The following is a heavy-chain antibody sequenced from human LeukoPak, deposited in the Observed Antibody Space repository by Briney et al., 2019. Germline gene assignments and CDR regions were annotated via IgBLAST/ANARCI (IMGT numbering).Heavy chain of an antibody. CDR3: ATDYDFWSGSPRGGMDV. CDR2: INPNSGGT. D-gene: IGHD3-3*01. Sequence: GASVKVSCKVSGYTFTGYYMHWVRQAPGQGLEWMGWINPNSGGTNYAQKFQGRVTMTRDTSISTAYMELSRLRSDDTAVYYCATDYDFWSGSPRGGMDVWGQGTTVTVSS. V-gene: IGHV1-2*02. CDR1: GYTFTGYY. J-gene: IGHJ6*02.